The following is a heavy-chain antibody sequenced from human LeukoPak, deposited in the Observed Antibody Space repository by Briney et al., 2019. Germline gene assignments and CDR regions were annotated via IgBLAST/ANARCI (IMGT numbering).Heavy chain of an antibody. CDR2: INPGGGRP. Sequence: ASVKVSCKAPGYTFTTYYIHWVRQAPGQGLEWMGIINPGGGRPTYAQKFQGRVTMTSDTSTSTAYMEVSSLRSEDTAVYYCARYIIAGSYSLFYYYGMDVWGQGTTVTVSS. CDR3: ARYIIAGSYSLFYYYGMDV. D-gene: IGHD3-10*01. V-gene: IGHV1-46*01. CDR1: GYTFTTYY. J-gene: IGHJ6*02.